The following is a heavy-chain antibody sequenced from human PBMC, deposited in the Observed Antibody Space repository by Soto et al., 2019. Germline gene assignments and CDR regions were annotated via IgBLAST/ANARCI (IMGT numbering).Heavy chain of an antibody. CDR1: GGSFSDYY. Sequence: QVRLQQWGAGLLKPSETLPLTCAVYGGSFSDYYWSWIRQPPGKGLEWIGEINHSGSTNYNPSLKSRASISVDTSKNQFSLNLNSVTAADTAVYYCASEVPYRYFDLWGRGTPVTVSS. CDR3: ASEVPYRYFDL. D-gene: IGHD3-10*01. J-gene: IGHJ2*01. CDR2: INHSGST. V-gene: IGHV4-34*01.